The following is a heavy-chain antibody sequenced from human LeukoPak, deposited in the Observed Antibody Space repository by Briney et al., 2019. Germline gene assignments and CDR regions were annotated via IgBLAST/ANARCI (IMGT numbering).Heavy chain of an antibody. CDR1: GFTFSSYA. D-gene: IGHD1-26*01. Sequence: GSLRLSCAASGFTFSSYAMSWVRQAPGKGLEWVSGISGSDGGTYYADSVKGRFTISRDNSKNTLYLQMNSLRAEDTAVYYCARAGSIRFDYWGQGTLVTVSS. CDR2: ISGSDGGT. V-gene: IGHV3-23*01. CDR3: ARAGSIRFDY. J-gene: IGHJ4*02.